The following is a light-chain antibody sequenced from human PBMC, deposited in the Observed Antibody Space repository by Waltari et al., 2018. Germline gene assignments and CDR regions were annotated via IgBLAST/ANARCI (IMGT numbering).Light chain of an antibody. J-gene: IGKJ2*01. CDR1: QSISSY. CDR3: QQSYSTPLYT. V-gene: IGKV1-39*01. CDR2: AAS. Sequence: DIQTTKSPSSLSASVGDRVTITCRASQSISSYLNWYQQKPGKAPKLLIYAASSLQSGVPSRFSGSGTVTDFTLTISSLQPEDFATYYCQQSYSTPLYTFGQGTKLEIK.